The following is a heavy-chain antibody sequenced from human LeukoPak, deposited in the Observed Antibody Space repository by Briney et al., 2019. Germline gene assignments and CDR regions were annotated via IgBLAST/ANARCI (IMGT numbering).Heavy chain of an antibody. Sequence: VASVKVSCKASGGTFSSYAISWVRQAPGQGLEWMGGIIPIFGTANYAQKFQARVTITADKSTSTAYMELSSLRSEDTAVYYCASGGVSDIVVVPAAGNYFDYWGQGTLVTVSS. J-gene: IGHJ4*02. CDR2: IIPIFGTA. CDR1: GGTFSSYA. CDR3: ASGGVSDIVVVPAAGNYFDY. V-gene: IGHV1-69*06. D-gene: IGHD2-2*01.